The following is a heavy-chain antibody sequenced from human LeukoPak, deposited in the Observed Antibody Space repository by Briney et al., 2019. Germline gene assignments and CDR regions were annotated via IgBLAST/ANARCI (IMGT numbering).Heavy chain of an antibody. CDR1: GFTFSSYW. V-gene: IGHV3-7*01. Sequence: GGSLRPSCAASGFTFSSYWMSWVRQAPGKGLEWVANIKQDGSEKYYVDSVKGRFTISRDNAKNSLYLQMNSLRAEDTAVYYCARDFEHCSGGSCYRYYYYYGMDVWGQGTTVTVSS. D-gene: IGHD2-15*01. CDR2: IKQDGSEK. J-gene: IGHJ6*02. CDR3: ARDFEHCSGGSCYRYYYYYGMDV.